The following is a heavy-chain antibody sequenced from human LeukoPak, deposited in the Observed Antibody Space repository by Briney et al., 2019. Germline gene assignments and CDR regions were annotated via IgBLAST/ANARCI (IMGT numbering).Heavy chain of an antibody. Sequence: SETLSLTCTVSGGSISSSSYYWGWIRQPPGKGLEWIGSIYYSGSTYYNPSLKSRVTISVDTSKNQFSLKLSSVTAADTAVYYCATLVYYDFWSGYQPTYYFDYWGQGTLVTVSS. CDR3: ATLVYYDFWSGYQPTYYFDY. J-gene: IGHJ4*02. CDR1: GGSISSSSYY. CDR2: IYYSGST. D-gene: IGHD3-3*01. V-gene: IGHV4-39*01.